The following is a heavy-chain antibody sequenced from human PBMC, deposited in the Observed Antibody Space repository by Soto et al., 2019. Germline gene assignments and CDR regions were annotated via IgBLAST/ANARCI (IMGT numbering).Heavy chain of an antibody. Sequence: EVHLLESGGGLVQSGRSLRLSCAASGFSFSTYDMTWARQAPGKGLEWVSTIRNGESRTYYANSVRGRFTISRDNSKNPLYLQMNSLRADDTVVYYCTKGAWEDVWGQGTTVTVSS. D-gene: IGHD1-26*01. CDR2: IRNGESRT. V-gene: IGHV3-23*01. CDR3: TKGAWEDV. CDR1: GFSFSTYD. J-gene: IGHJ6*02.